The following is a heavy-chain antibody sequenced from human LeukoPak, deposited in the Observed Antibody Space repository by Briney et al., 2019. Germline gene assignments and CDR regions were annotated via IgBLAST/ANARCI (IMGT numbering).Heavy chain of an antibody. CDR3: ARVERDNSGYYRFDY. CDR2: ISPIGGST. D-gene: IGHD3-22*01. CDR1: GYASYC. J-gene: IGHJ4*02. V-gene: IGHV1-46*01. Sequence: ASVKVSCKASGYASYCMHWVRQAPGQGLEWMGIISPIGGSTTYAQKFQGRVTMTRDTSTSTVYMELSSLRSEDTAVYYCARVERDNSGYYRFDYWGQGTLVTVSS.